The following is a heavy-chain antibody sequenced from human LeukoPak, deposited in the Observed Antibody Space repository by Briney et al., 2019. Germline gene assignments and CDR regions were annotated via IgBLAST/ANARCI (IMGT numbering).Heavy chain of an antibody. CDR3: AKDMRSGWCNWFDP. J-gene: IGHJ5*02. D-gene: IGHD6-19*01. V-gene: IGHV3-30*02. CDR1: GFTFSSYG. Sequence: PGGSLRLSCAASGFTFSSYGMHWVRQAPGKGLEWVAFTRHDESDKYYGDSVKGRFTISRDNSRNTLYLQMNSLRPEDTAVYYCAKDMRSGWCNWFDPCGQGTLVTVSS. CDR2: TRHDESDK.